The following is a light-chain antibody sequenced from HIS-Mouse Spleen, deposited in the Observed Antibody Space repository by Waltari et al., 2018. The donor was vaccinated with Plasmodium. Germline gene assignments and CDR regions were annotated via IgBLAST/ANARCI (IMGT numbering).Light chain of an antibody. Sequence: DIQMTQSPSSLSASVGDRVTIPCQASPDISNYLKWYQQKPGKAPKLLIYDPSNLETGVPSRFSGSGSGTDFTFTISSLQPEDIATYYCQQYDNLPITFGQGTRLEIK. CDR3: QQYDNLPIT. CDR2: DPS. CDR1: PDISNY. J-gene: IGKJ5*01. V-gene: IGKV1-33*01.